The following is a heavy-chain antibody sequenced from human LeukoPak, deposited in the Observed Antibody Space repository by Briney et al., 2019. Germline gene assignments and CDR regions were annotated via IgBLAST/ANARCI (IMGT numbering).Heavy chain of an antibody. D-gene: IGHD3-22*01. J-gene: IGHJ4*02. CDR3: ARGGYYDSSGNDY. CDR2: IYPGDSDT. CDR1: GYSFTSYW. Sequence: GESLKISSKGSGYSFTSYWIGWVRQMPGKGLELMGIIYPGDSDTRYSPSFQGQVTISADKSISPAYLQWSSLKASDTAMYYCARGGYYDSSGNDYWGQGTLATVSS. V-gene: IGHV5-51*01.